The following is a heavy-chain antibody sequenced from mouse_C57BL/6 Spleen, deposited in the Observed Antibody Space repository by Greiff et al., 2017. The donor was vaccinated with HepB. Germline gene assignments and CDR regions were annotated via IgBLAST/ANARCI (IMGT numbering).Heavy chain of an antibody. Sequence: EVQLQQSGAELVRPGASVKLSCTASGFNIKDYYMHWVTQRPEQGLEWIGRIDPEDGDTEYAPKFQGKATMTADTSSNTAYLQLSSLTSEDTAVYYWTTGQLRLGPYYFDYWGQGTTLTVSS. D-gene: IGHD3-2*02. CDR1: GFNIKDYY. V-gene: IGHV14-1*01. CDR2: IDPEDGDT. CDR3: TTGQLRLGPYYFDY. J-gene: IGHJ2*01.